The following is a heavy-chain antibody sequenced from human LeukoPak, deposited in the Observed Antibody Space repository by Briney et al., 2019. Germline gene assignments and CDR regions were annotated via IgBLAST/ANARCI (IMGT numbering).Heavy chain of an antibody. D-gene: IGHD3-22*01. CDR2: IKPDGREQ. CDR3: ASGYYDSSGLGWFDP. J-gene: IGHJ5*02. CDR1: GFSFSRSW. V-gene: IGHV3-7*03. Sequence: GGSLRLSCAASGFSFSRSWMSWVRQAPGKGLEWVANIKPDGREQNYVDFVKGRFTISRDNAKNSLYLQMNSLRAEDTAVYYCASGYYDSSGLGWFDPWGQGTLVTVSS.